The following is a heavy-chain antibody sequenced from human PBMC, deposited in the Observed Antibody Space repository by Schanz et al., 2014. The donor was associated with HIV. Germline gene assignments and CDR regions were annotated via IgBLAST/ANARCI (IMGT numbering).Heavy chain of an antibody. J-gene: IGHJ4*02. Sequence: QVQLVQSGAEVKKPGASVKVSCKASGYSFIDYYIHWVRQAPGQGLEWMGWINPTNGKTFYTQKFRGRVTMTRDTSVNTASMEVSRLMSDDTAVYYCARNQYQMLPFDFWGQGTLVTVSS. CDR2: INPTNGKT. D-gene: IGHD2-15*01. CDR1: GYSFIDYY. V-gene: IGHV1-2*02. CDR3: ARNQYQMLPFDF.